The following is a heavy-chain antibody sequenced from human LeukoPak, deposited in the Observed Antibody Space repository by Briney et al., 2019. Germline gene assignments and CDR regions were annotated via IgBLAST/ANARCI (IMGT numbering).Heavy chain of an antibody. CDR2: ISGSGGST. J-gene: IGHJ4*02. Sequence: PGGSLRLSCTASGFTFSSYAMSWVRQAPGKGLEWVSAISGSGGSTYYADSVKGRFTISRDNSKNTLYLQMNSLRAEDTAVYYCARGSGHSSGLDYWGQGTLVTVSS. D-gene: IGHD6-19*01. CDR1: GFTFSSYA. V-gene: IGHV3-23*01. CDR3: ARGSGHSSGLDY.